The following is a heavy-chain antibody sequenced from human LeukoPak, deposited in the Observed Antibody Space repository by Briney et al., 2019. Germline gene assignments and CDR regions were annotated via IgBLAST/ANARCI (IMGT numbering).Heavy chain of an antibody. CDR1: GFTFDDYG. Sequence: PGGSLRLSCAASGFTFDDYGMSWVRQAPGKGLEWVSGINWNGGSTGYADSVKGRFTISRDNAKNSLYLQMNSLRAEDTALYHCARVSSPIPRDLYYYYYMDVWGKGTTVTVSS. CDR2: INWNGGST. V-gene: IGHV3-20*01. D-gene: IGHD2-2*02. J-gene: IGHJ6*03. CDR3: ARVSSPIPRDLYYYYYMDV.